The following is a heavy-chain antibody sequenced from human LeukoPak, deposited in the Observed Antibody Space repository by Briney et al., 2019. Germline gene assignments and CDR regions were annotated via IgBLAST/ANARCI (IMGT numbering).Heavy chain of an antibody. CDR2: IWYDGSNK. V-gene: IGHV3-33*01. CDR3: ARDLEYTIFGVVTPIYGMDV. CDR1: GFTFSSYG. D-gene: IGHD3-3*01. J-gene: IGHJ6*02. Sequence: GGSLGLSCAASGFTFSSYGMHWVRQAPGKGLEWVAVIWYDGSNKYYADSVKGRFTISRDNSKNTLYLQMNSLRAEDTAVYYCARDLEYTIFGVVTPIYGMDVWGQGTTVTVSS.